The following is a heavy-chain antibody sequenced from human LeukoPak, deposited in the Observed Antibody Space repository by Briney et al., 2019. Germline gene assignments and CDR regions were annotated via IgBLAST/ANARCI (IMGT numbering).Heavy chain of an antibody. CDR1: GGSISSTSYY. V-gene: IGHV4-39*07. CDR2: LSYSGST. Sequence: IPSETLSLTCTVSGGSISSTSYYWGWIRQPPGKGLEWIGSLSYSGSTYYNPSLKSRVTTSVDTSKNQLSLKLSSVTAADTAVYFCASGLRGGSGWHRVDYWGQGTLVTVSS. D-gene: IGHD6-19*01. J-gene: IGHJ4*02. CDR3: ASGLRGGSGWHRVDY.